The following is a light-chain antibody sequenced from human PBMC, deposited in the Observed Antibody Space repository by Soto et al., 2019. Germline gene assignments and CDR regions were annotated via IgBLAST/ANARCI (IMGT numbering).Light chain of an antibody. V-gene: IGKV3-20*01. CDR2: GSS. CDR3: QLYGDSPPHT. Sequence: EIVLTQSPGTLSLSPGERATLSCRASQSVSSNHLAWYQQKPGQAPRLLIYGSSSRATGVPDRFSGSGSGTDFTLTISRLEPEDFAVYFCQLYGDSPPHTFGQGTKVDIK. J-gene: IGKJ2*01. CDR1: QSVSSNH.